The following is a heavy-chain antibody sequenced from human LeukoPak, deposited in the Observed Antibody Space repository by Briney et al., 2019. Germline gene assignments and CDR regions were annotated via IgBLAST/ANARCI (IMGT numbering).Heavy chain of an antibody. J-gene: IGHJ3*02. Sequence: PGGSLRLSCAASGLTFTTSGRHWVREAPGKGLEWVAYIQDVESDKYYADSVRGGHSISRDNSKNTLYLQMMSLRAEETALFNFANGLWGDMGRGVNNAFEIWGQGTMVTVSS. CDR3: ANGLWGDMGRGVNNAFEI. CDR1: GLTFTTSG. D-gene: IGHD3-10*01. V-gene: IGHV3-30*02. CDR2: IQDVESDK.